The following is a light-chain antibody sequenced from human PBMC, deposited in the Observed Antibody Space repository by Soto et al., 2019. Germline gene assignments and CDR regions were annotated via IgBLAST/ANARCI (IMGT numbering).Light chain of an antibody. CDR1: SSNIGSNT. CDR2: NNN. Sequence: QSVLTQPPSASGTPGQRVTISCSGSSSNIGSNTVNWYQQLPGTAPKLLIYNNNQRPSGVPDRFSGSKSGTSASLAVSGLQSEDEADFYCAAWDDSLNVPVYVFGTGTKLTVL. J-gene: IGLJ1*01. V-gene: IGLV1-44*01. CDR3: AAWDDSLNVPVYV.